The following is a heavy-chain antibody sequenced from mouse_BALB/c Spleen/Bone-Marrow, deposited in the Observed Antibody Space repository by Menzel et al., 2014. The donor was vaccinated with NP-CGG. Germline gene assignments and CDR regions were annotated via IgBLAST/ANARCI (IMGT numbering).Heavy chain of an antibody. D-gene: IGHD1-1*01. CDR2: NLPGSGST. Sequence: VKVVDSGAELMKPGASVKISCKATGYTFSSYWIEWVKQRPGHGLEWIGENLPGSGSTNYNEKFKGKATFTADTSSNTAYMQLSSLTSEDSAVYYCAREDGLWYFDVWGAGTTVTVSS. J-gene: IGHJ1*01. CDR1: GYTFSSYW. V-gene: IGHV1-9*01. CDR3: AREDGLWYFDV.